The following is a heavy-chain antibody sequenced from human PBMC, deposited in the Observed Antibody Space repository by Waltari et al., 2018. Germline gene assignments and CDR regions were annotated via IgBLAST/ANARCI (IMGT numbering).Heavy chain of an antibody. CDR1: GFTFSSYE. CDR2: ISSSGSTI. Sequence: EVQLVESGGGLVQPGGSLRLSCAASGFTFSSYEMNWVRQAPGKGLEWVSYISSSGSTIYYADSVKGRFTISRDNAKNSLYLQMNSLRAEDTAVYYCARALGEGSFDYWGQGTTVTVSS. D-gene: IGHD3-3*02. V-gene: IGHV3-48*03. J-gene: IGHJ4*03. CDR3: ARALGEGSFDY.